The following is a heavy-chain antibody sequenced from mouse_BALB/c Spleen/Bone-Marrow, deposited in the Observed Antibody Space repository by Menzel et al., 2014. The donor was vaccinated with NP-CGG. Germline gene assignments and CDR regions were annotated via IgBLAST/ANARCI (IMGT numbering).Heavy chain of an antibody. Sequence: EVNLVESGGGLVKPGGSLKLSCAASGFVFSSYDMSWVRQTPEKRLEWVATISSGGSYTYYPDSVKGRFTISRDNARNTLYLQMSSLRXEDTALYYXAXXVVEVRRAFGYWGQGTSVTVSS. CDR3: AXXVVEVRRAFGY. J-gene: IGHJ4*01. CDR1: GFVFSSYD. V-gene: IGHV5-9*02. D-gene: IGHD2-14*01. CDR2: ISSGGSYT.